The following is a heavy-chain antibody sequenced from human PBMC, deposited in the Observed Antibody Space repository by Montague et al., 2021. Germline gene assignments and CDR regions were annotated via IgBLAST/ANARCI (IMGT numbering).Heavy chain of an antibody. CDR3: ARDVGRYTSVGYFDS. Sequence: TRSLTCNVSGASFNYGDYYWTWIRQHPGKGLEWIGYIHYTGYTQYNPSLNSRLTLSVDTPKNQFSLMLNSVTAADTAVYYCARDVGRYTSVGYFDSWGQGTRVIVSS. V-gene: IGHV4-31*03. D-gene: IGHD2-2*02. J-gene: IGHJ4*02. CDR1: GASFNYGDYY. CDR2: IHYTGYT.